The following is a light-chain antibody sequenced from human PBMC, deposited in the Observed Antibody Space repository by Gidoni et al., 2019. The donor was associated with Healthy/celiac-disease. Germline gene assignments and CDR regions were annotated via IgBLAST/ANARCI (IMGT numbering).Light chain of an antibody. V-gene: IGKV3-15*01. J-gene: IGKJ1*01. CDR3: QQYNKWPPWT. CDR1: QSVISN. CDR2: GES. Sequence: DIVMTQSPATLSVSPVERATLSCTASQSVISNLAWYQQKTCQAPRLLIYGESTRANIIPARLSGSGYGTEFTLIISSLHDEEVEVYYCQQYNKWPPWTFXQXTKVEIK.